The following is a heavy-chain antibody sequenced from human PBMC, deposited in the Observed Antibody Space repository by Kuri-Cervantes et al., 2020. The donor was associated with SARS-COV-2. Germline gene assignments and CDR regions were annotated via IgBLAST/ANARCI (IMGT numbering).Heavy chain of an antibody. D-gene: IGHD1-26*01. V-gene: IGHV3-30*02. J-gene: IGHJ4*02. CDR2: IRYDGSNK. CDR3: ARAWGGSYLVGFDY. CDR1: GFTFSSYG. Sequence: GGSLRLSCAASGFTFSSYGMHWVRQAPGKGLEWVAFIRYDGSNKYYADSVKGRFTISRDNSKNTLYLQMNSLRAEDTAVYYCARAWGGSYLVGFDYWGQGTPVTVSS.